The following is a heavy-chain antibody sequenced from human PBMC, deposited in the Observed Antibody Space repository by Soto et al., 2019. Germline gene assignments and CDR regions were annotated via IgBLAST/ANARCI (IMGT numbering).Heavy chain of an antibody. CDR1: GGSISSYY. V-gene: IGHV4-59*01. CDR3: ARFKDIVATSYFDY. D-gene: IGHD5-12*01. Sequence: SETLSLTCTVSGGSISSYYWSWIRQPPGKGLEWIGYIYYSGSTNYNPSLKSRVTISVDTSKNQFSLKLSSVTAADTAVYYCARFKDIVATSYFDYWGQGTLVTVSS. CDR2: IYYSGST. J-gene: IGHJ4*02.